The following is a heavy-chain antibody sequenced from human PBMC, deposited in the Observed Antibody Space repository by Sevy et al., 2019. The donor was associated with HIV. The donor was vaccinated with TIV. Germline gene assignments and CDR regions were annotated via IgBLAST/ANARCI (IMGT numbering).Heavy chain of an antibody. V-gene: IGHV3-48*03. Sequence: GGSLRLSCAASGFSFTSHYINWIRQAPGKGLEWISYISTSGGAVYYADSVKGRFTISRDNGKNTVDLQMNTLRDEDTAGYYCARVSRFHNCGPGSYDSDYFDVWGQGTMVTVSS. CDR2: ISTSGGAV. CDR3: ARVSRFHNCGPGSYDSDYFDV. D-gene: IGHD3-10*01. CDR1: GFSFTSHY. J-gene: IGHJ3*01.